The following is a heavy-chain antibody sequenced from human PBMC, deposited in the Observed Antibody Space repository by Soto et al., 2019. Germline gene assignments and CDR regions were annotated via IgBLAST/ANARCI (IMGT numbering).Heavy chain of an antibody. CDR2: ISGSGGST. CDR3: AKDHMITGTTAFDY. Sequence: GGSLRLSCAASGFTFSSYAISWVRQAPGKGLEWVSAISGSGGSTYYADSVKGRFTISRDNSKNTLHLQMNSLRAEDTAVYYCAKDHMITGTTAFDYWGQGTLVTVSS. J-gene: IGHJ4*02. CDR1: GFTFSSYA. V-gene: IGHV3-23*01. D-gene: IGHD1-20*01.